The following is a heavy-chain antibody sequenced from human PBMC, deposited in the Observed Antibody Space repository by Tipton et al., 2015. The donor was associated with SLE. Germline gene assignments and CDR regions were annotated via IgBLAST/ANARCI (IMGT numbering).Heavy chain of an antibody. Sequence: TLSLTCGVSGFSISSDYYWGWIRQPPGQGLEWIGSIFHGGNTYYNPSLKSRFPISIDTSKNQFSLNLTSVTATDTAVYYCAKFGAFYDSSGHNYFDPWGQGTLVTVSS. V-gene: IGHV4-38-2*01. D-gene: IGHD3-22*01. CDR1: GFSISSDYY. CDR2: IFHGGNT. CDR3: AKFGAFYDSSGHNYFDP. J-gene: IGHJ5*02.